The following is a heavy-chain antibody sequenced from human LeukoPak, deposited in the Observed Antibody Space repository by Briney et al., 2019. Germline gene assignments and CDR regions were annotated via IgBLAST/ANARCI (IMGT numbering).Heavy chain of an antibody. CDR1: GFTFNTYS. CDR3: AKDVPPTSKYGSGSYYT. Sequence: PGGSLRLSCAASGFTFNTYSMNWVRQAPGKGLEWVSYISSSSTIYYADSVKGRFTISRDNAKNSLYLQMNSLRAEDTAVYYCAKDVPPTSKYGSGSYYTWGQGTLVTVSS. CDR2: ISSSSTI. J-gene: IGHJ5*02. V-gene: IGHV3-48*04. D-gene: IGHD3-10*01.